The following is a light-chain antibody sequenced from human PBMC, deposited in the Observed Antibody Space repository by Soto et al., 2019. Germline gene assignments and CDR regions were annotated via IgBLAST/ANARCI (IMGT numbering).Light chain of an antibody. CDR1: QTISTY. J-gene: IGKJ2*01. Sequence: IQITKLRSPLLAFWGARATLPCRAIQTISTYLNWYQQKPGKAPKLLIYAASSLQSGVPSRLSGSGSGTDFTLTISSLQPEDFATYYCQQSYTIPYTFGQGTKLEIK. V-gene: IGKV1-39*01. CDR2: AAS. CDR3: QQSYTIPYT.